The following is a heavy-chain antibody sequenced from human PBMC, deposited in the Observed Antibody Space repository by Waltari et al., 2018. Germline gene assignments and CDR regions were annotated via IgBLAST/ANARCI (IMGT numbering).Heavy chain of an antibody. D-gene: IGHD3-10*01. Sequence: EVHLVESGGGLVQPGGSLRLSCAASGFTFSGYLRHWVRQDPGKGPVLGSDHESDGRMTSLADSVKGRVTSPRDNTDNTFYLQMNSLSVDDTGIYYCVRDSGMGRPHYWGQGTLVTVSS. CDR3: VRDSGMGRPHY. CDR2: HESDGRMT. J-gene: IGHJ4*02. CDR1: GFTFSGYL. V-gene: IGHV3-74*01.